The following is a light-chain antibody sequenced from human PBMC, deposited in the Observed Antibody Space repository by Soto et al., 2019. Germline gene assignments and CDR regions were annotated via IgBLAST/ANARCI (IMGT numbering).Light chain of an antibody. CDR1: SSDVGGYHY. CDR2: GVT. V-gene: IGLV2-14*01. Sequence: QSALTQPASVSGSPGQSITISCTGTSSDVGGYHYVSWYQHHPDKAPKLIIYGVTNRPSRVSNRFSGSKSGNTASLTISGLQAEDEADYYCASYTKSDTFDVVFGGGTQLTVL. CDR3: ASYTKSDTFDVV. J-gene: IGLJ2*01.